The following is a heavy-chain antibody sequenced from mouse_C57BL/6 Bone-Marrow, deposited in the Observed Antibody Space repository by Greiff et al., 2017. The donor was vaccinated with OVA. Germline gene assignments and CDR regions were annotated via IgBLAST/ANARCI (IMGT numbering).Heavy chain of an antibody. V-gene: IGHV1-82*01. D-gene: IGHD1-1*01. CDR2: IYPGDGDT. CDR3: ARGENYGSFDY. Sequence: VQLQQSGPELVKPGASVKISCKASGYAFSSSWMNWVKQRPGKGLEWIGRIYPGDGDTNYNGKFKGKATLTADKSSSTAYMQLSSLTSEDSAVYFCARGENYGSFDYWGQGTTLTVSS. CDR1: GYAFSSSW. J-gene: IGHJ2*01.